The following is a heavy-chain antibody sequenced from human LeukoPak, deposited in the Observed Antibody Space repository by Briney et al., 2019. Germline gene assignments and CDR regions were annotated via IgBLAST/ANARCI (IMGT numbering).Heavy chain of an antibody. J-gene: IGHJ4*02. CDR1: GFTFDDYA. Sequence: GGSLRLSCAASGFTFDDYAMHWVRQAPGEGLGWVSGISWNSGSIGYADSVKGRFTISRDNAKNSLYLQMNSLRAEDTALYYCAKDSNDSFDYWGQGTLVTVSS. D-gene: IGHD3-3*01. CDR2: ISWNSGSI. CDR3: AKDSNDSFDY. V-gene: IGHV3-9*01.